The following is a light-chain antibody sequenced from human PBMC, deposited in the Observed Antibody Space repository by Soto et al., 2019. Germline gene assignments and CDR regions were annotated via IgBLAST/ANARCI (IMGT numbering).Light chain of an antibody. J-gene: IGKJ2*01. CDR2: KAS. Sequence: DIQITQSPSTLSASVGDRVTITCRASQSISDWLAWYQQKPGKAPKLLIYKASSLESGVPSRFSGSGSGTEFTLTISSLQPDDSATYYCQQYKSYSQRYTFGQGTKLEIK. CDR3: QQYKSYSQRYT. V-gene: IGKV1-5*03. CDR1: QSISDW.